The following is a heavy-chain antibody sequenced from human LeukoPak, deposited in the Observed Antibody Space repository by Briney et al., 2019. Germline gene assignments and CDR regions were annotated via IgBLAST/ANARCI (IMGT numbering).Heavy chain of an antibody. CDR2: ISTSSSYI. D-gene: IGHD6-19*01. Sequence: PGGSLRLSCTASGFTFNGYSMNWVRQAPGKGLEWVSSISTSSSYIYYADSVKGRFTISRNNPKNSLYLQMNSLRAEDTAVYYCAKRSGYSGGYFDYWGQGTLVIVSS. CDR3: AKRSGYSGGYFDY. V-gene: IGHV3-21*01. J-gene: IGHJ4*02. CDR1: GFTFNGYS.